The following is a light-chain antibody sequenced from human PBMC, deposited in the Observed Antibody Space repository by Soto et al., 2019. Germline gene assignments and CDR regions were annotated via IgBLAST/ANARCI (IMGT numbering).Light chain of an antibody. CDR3: QSYDSSLSGSV. CDR2: TNN. J-gene: IGLJ2*01. CDR1: SSNIGAGCD. V-gene: IGLV1-40*01. Sequence: QSVLTQPPSVSGAPGQRVTISCTGSSSNIGAGCDVHWYQQLPGTAPKLFIYTNNNRPSGVPDRFSASKSGASASLAITGLQAEDEADYYCQSYDSSLSGSVFGGGTKLTVL.